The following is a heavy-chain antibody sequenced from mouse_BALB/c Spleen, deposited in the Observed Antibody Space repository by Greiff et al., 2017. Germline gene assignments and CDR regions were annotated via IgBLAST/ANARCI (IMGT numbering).Heavy chain of an antibody. CDR2: ISYSGST. Sequence: EVQLQQSGPSLVKPSQSLSLTCTVTGYSITSDYAWNWIRQFPGNKLEWMGYISYSGSTSYNPSLKSRISITRDTSKNQFFLQLNSVTTEDTATYYCARAITTAMDYWGQGTSVTVSS. J-gene: IGHJ4*01. D-gene: IGHD1-1*01. CDR1: GYSITSDYA. V-gene: IGHV3-2*02. CDR3: ARAITTAMDY.